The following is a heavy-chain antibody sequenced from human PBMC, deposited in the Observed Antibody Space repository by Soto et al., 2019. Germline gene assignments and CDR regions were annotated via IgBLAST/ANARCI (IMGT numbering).Heavy chain of an antibody. CDR3: ARGLRFDYGDDVYFDY. CDR2: TYYRSKWYN. Sequence: SQTLSLTCAISGDSVSSNSAAWNWIRQSPSRGLEWLGRTYYRSKWYNDYAVSVKSRITINPDTSKNQFSLQMNSVTPEDTAVYYCARGLRFDYGDDVYFDYWGQGTLVTVSS. D-gene: IGHD4-17*01. J-gene: IGHJ4*02. CDR1: GDSVSSNSAA. V-gene: IGHV6-1*01.